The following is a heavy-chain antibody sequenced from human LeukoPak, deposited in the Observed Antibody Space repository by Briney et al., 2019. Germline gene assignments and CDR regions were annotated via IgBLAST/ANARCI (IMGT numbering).Heavy chain of an antibody. CDR3: ARAGVMDV. CDR1: GGSFSGYY. J-gene: IGHJ6*03. V-gene: IGHV4-34*01. Sequence: PSETLSLTCAVYGGSFSGYYWSWIRQPPGEGLEWIGEINHSGSTNYNPSLKSRVTISVDTSKNQFSLKLSSVTAADTAVYYCARAGVMDVWGKGTTVTVSS. D-gene: IGHD2-8*01. CDR2: INHSGST.